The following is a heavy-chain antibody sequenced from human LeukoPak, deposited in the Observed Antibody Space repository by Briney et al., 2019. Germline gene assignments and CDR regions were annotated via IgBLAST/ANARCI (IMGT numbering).Heavy chain of an antibody. CDR3: AREITPLYYYDSSGYSNWFDP. D-gene: IGHD3-22*01. V-gene: IGHV4-38-2*02. CDR1: VSSDYY. J-gene: IGHJ5*01. CDR2: VSRDGDT. Sequence: SETLSLTCSVSVSSDYYWGWIRQPPGKGLEWIGSVSRDGDTYYSSSLKSRVTISIHTSQNQVSLSLTSVTAADTAVYYCAREITPLYYYDSSGYSNWFDPWGQGTLVTVSS.